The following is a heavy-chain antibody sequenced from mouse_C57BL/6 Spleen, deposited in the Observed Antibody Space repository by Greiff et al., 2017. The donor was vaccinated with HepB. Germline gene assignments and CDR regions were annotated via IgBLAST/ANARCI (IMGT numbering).Heavy chain of an antibody. D-gene: IGHD2-4*01. CDR3: ARQSYYEYDEAYAMDY. V-gene: IGHV5-9*01. CDR1: GFTFSSYT. CDR2: ISGGGGNT. Sequence: EVMLVESWGGLVKPGGSLKLSCAASGFTFSSYTMSWVRQTPEKRLEWVATISGGGGNTYYPDSVKGRFTISRDNAKNTLYLQMSSLRSEDTALYYCARQSYYEYDEAYAMDYWGQGTSVTVSS. J-gene: IGHJ4*01.